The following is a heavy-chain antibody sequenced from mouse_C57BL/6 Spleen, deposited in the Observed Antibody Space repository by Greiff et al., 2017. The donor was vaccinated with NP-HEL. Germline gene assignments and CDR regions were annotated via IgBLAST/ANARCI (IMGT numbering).Heavy chain of an antibody. CDR3: ARYFDYGAWFAY. D-gene: IGHD2-4*01. Sequence: GYSFTGYYMNWVKQSPEKSLEWIGEINPSTGGTTYNQKFKAKATLTVDKSSSTAYMQLKSLTSEDSAVYYCARYFDYGAWFAYWGQGTLVTVSA. CDR1: GYSFTGYY. J-gene: IGHJ3*01. V-gene: IGHV1-42*01. CDR2: INPSTGGT.